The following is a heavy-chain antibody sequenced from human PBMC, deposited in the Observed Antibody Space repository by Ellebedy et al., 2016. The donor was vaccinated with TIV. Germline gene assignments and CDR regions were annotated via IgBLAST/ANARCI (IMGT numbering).Heavy chain of an antibody. CDR2: LSYAGANT. D-gene: IGHD4-23*01. Sequence: GESLKISCAASTFRFTNYGMHWVRQAPGKGLEWITFLSYAGANTYYADSVKGRFTVSRDISKTTLYLQMNSLRVEDTAVYYCASDGGNSISYAFDIWGQGTVVTVSS. J-gene: IGHJ3*02. CDR1: TFRFTNYG. CDR3: ASDGGNSISYAFDI. V-gene: IGHV3-30*03.